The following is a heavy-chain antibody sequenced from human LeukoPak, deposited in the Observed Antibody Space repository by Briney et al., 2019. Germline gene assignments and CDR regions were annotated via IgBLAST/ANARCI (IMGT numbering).Heavy chain of an antibody. V-gene: IGHV3-43*01. Sequence: GGSLRLSCAASGFTFDDYTMHWVRQAPGKGLEWVSLISWDGGSTYYADSVRGRFTISRDNSKNSLYLQMNSLRTEDTALYYCAKDIGDIVATMGFDYWGQGTLVTVSS. CDR2: ISWDGGST. J-gene: IGHJ4*02. CDR1: GFTFDDYT. D-gene: IGHD5-12*01. CDR3: AKDIGDIVATMGFDY.